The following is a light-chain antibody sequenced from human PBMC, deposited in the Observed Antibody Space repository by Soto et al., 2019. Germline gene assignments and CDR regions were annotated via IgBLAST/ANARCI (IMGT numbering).Light chain of an antibody. CDR1: QSVSSY. J-gene: IGKJ4*01. Sequence: EIVLTQSPDTLSLSPGERATLSCRASQSVSSYLGWYQQKTGQAPRLLIYDASNRTAAVPARLRGSGSGTNYTIPITSLEPADFAVYYCRQRSNWPYLTFGRGTRVELK. CDR3: RQRSNWPYLT. V-gene: IGKV3-11*01. CDR2: DAS.